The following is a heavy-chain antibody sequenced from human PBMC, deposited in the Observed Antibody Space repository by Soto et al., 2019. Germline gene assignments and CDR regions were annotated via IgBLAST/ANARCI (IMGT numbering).Heavy chain of an antibody. CDR2: IYYSGST. Sequence: SETLSLTCTVSGGSISSGGYYWSWIRQHPGRGLEWIGYIYYSGSTYYNPSLKSRVTISVDTSKNQFSLKLSSVTAADTAVYYCARGTYGEIDYWGQGTLVTVSS. D-gene: IGHD4-17*01. CDR3: ARGTYGEIDY. J-gene: IGHJ4*02. CDR1: GGSISSGGYY. V-gene: IGHV4-31*03.